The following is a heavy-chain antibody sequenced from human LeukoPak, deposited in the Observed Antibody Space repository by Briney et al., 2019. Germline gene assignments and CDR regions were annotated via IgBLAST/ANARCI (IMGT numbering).Heavy chain of an antibody. CDR3: AMNYGSGSHYYFDY. V-gene: IGHV3-21*01. Sequence: GGSLRLSCAASGFTFSSYNMNWVRQAPGKGLEWVSCISGSSSTYIYYTDSVKGRFTISRDNAKNSLYLQMNSLRAEDTAVYYCAMNYGSGSHYYFDYWGQGTLVTVSS. D-gene: IGHD3-10*01. CDR2: ISGSSSTYI. J-gene: IGHJ4*02. CDR1: GFTFSSYN.